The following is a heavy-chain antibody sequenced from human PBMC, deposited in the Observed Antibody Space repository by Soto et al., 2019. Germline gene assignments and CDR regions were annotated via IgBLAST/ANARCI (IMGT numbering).Heavy chain of an antibody. Sequence: LRLSCAASGFSFSSYTMNWVRQAPGKGLQWVSSITNRGTHTYSADSVKGRFTISRDNDKNSLYLQINNLRAEDTAIYFCARAHEVDWFDSWGLGTLAPVYS. V-gene: IGHV3-21*01. CDR3: ARAHEVDWFDS. CDR1: GFSFSSYT. J-gene: IGHJ5*01. D-gene: IGHD2-15*01. CDR2: ITNRGTHT.